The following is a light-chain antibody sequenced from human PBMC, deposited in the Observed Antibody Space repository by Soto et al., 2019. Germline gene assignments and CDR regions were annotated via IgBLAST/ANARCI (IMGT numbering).Light chain of an antibody. CDR2: RNN. J-gene: IGLJ1*01. V-gene: IGLV1-47*01. CDR3: AAWDDSLSGRYV. CDR1: SSNIGSNY. Sequence: QSVLTQPPSASGTPGQRVTISCSGSSSNIGSNYVYWYQQLPGTAPKLLIYRNNQRPSGVPDRFSGSKSGTSASLVISGLRSEDEADYYCAAWDDSLSGRYVFGTGTKVTVL.